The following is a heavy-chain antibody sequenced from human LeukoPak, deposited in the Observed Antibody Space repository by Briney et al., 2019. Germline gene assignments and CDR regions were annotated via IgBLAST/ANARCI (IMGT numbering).Heavy chain of an antibody. V-gene: IGHV3-48*03. Sequence: GGSLRLSCTASGFIFNTYEMSWVRQAPGKGLEWVAYVNRRSTNIYYAESVEDRFTIVRDDTENSLYLQMSSLRVEDTALYYCTRRAPTGVATGWFDPWGQGTLVTVSS. CDR3: TRRAPTGVATGWFDP. CDR1: GFIFNTYE. CDR2: VNRRSTNI. D-gene: IGHD1-1*01. J-gene: IGHJ5*02.